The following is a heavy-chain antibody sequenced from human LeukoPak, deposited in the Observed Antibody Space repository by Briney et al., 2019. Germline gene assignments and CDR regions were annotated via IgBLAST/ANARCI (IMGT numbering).Heavy chain of an antibody. CDR2: IYYSGST. J-gene: IGHJ5*02. CDR3: ARGIRQWGMAPRFDP. D-gene: IGHD3-16*01. CDR1: GGSISSGGYS. Sequence: SETLSLTCAVSGGSISSGGYSWSWIRQPPGKGLEWIGYIYYSGSTYYNPSLKSRVTISVDTSKNQFSLKLSSVTAADTAVYYCARGIRQWGMAPRFDPWGQGTLVTVSS. V-gene: IGHV4-61*08.